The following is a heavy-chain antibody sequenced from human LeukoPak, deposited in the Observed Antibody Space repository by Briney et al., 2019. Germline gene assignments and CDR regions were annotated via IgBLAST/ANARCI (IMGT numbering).Heavy chain of an antibody. CDR2: ISSSSSYI. J-gene: IGHJ4*02. D-gene: IGHD2-21*02. V-gene: IGHV3-21*01. Sequence: GGSLRLSCAASGFTFSSYSMNWVRQAPGKGLEWVSSISSSSSYIYYADSVKGRFTISRDNAKNSLYLQMNSLRAEDTAVYYCARAPRLLLAYCGGDCYSPLDYWGQGTLVTVSS. CDR1: GFTFSSYS. CDR3: ARAPRLLLAYCGGDCYSPLDY.